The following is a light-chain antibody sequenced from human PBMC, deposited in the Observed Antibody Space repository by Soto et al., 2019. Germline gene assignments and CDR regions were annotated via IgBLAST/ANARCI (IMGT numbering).Light chain of an antibody. J-gene: IGLJ2*01. CDR3: SSYTSSGTLEVV. Sequence: QSALTQPASVSGSPGQSITISCTGTSSDVGGYNYVSWYQQHPGKAPKLMIYDVSNRPSGVSNRFSGSKSGNTASLTISGLQAEDEADYCCSSYTSSGTLEVVFGGGTKLTVL. CDR1: SSDVGGYNY. CDR2: DVS. V-gene: IGLV2-14*01.